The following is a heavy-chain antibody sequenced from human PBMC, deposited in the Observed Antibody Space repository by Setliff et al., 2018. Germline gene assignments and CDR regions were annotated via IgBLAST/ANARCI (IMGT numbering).Heavy chain of an antibody. Sequence: SVKVSCKASGGAFSSSGITWVRQAPGEGLEWMGRSIPILKTANYAQKFQGRVTLTVDDSATTAYLDLRSLKSEDTAVYFCTRELRSPFWHIDSWGQGTLVTVSS. J-gene: IGHJ4*02. CDR1: GGAFSSSG. CDR2: SIPILKTA. V-gene: IGHV1-69*11. CDR3: TRELRSPFWHIDS. D-gene: IGHD3-3*01.